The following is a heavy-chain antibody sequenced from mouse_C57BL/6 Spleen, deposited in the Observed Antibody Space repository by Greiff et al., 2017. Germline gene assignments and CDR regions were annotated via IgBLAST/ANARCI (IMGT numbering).Heavy chain of an antibody. Sequence: QVQLKESGAELVKPGASVKISCKASGYAFSSYWMNWVKQRPGKGLEWIGQIYPGDGDTNYNGKFKGKATLTADKSSSTAYMQLSSLTSEDSAVYFCASELTTVVPYYAMDYWGQGTSVTVSS. J-gene: IGHJ4*01. D-gene: IGHD1-1*01. CDR2: IYPGDGDT. CDR3: ASELTTVVPYYAMDY. V-gene: IGHV1-80*01. CDR1: GYAFSSYW.